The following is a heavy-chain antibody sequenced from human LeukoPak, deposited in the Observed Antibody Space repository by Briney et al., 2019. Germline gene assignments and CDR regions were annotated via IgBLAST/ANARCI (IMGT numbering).Heavy chain of an antibody. Sequence: SETLSLTCAVYGGSFSGYYWSWIRQPPGKGLEWIGEINHSGSTNYNPSLKSRVTISVGTSKNQFSLKLTSVNAADTAVYYCARTGDTATHFDYWGQGTLVTVSS. J-gene: IGHJ4*02. CDR3: ARTGDTATHFDY. D-gene: IGHD5-18*01. CDR2: INHSGST. CDR1: GGSFSGYY. V-gene: IGHV4-34*01.